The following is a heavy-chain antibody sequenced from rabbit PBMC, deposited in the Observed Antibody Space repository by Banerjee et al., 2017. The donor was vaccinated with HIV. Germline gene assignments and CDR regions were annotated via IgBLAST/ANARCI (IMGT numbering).Heavy chain of an antibody. V-gene: IGHV1S40*01. CDR3: ARGDGTADSFYWDL. D-gene: IGHD8-1*01. Sequence: QSLEESGGDLVKPGASLTLTCTASGFSFSSSYRMCWVRQAPGKGLEWITHIKTKGVNTYYASWAKGRFTISKTSSTTVTLQMTSLTAADTAMYFCARGDGTADSFYWDLWGPGTLVTVS. J-gene: IGHJ4*01. CDR1: GFSFSSSYR. CDR2: IKTKGVNT.